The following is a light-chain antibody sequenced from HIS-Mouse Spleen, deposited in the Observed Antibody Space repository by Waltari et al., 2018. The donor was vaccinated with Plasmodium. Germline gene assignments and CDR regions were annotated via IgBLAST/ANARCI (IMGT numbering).Light chain of an antibody. Sequence: SYELTQPPSVSVSPGQTASITCSGDKLGDQYACWYQQKPGQYPVLVIYQDSKRPSGIPERFSGSNSGNTATLTISGTQAMDEADYYCQAWDSSTVVFGGGTKLTVL. CDR1: KLGDQY. J-gene: IGLJ2*01. V-gene: IGLV3-1*01. CDR2: QDS. CDR3: QAWDSSTVV.